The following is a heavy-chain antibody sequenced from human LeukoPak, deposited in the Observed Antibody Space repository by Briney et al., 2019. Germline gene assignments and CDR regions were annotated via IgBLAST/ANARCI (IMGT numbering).Heavy chain of an antibody. CDR3: ARDRDRFFDY. CDR1: GFTFSSYG. CDR2: IWYDGSNK. J-gene: IGHJ4*02. D-gene: IGHD3-10*01. Sequence: GGSLRLSWAASGFTFSSYGMHWVRQAPGKGLGWVAVIWYDGSNKYYADSVKGRFTISRDNSKNTLYLQMNSLRAEDTAVYYCARDRDRFFDYWGQGTLVTVSS. V-gene: IGHV3-33*01.